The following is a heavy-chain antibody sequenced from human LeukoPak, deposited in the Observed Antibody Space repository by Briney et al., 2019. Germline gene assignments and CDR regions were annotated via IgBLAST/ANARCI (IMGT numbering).Heavy chain of an antibody. Sequence: PSETLSLTCTVSGGSISSYYWSWIRQPPGKGLEWIGYIYYSGSTNYNPSLKSRVTMSADSSKNQLSLKLSSVTAADTAVYYCAREIRWASADAFDIWGQGTMVTVSS. CDR1: GGSISSYY. J-gene: IGHJ3*02. CDR3: AREIRWASADAFDI. D-gene: IGHD6-13*01. CDR2: IYYSGST. V-gene: IGHV4-59*12.